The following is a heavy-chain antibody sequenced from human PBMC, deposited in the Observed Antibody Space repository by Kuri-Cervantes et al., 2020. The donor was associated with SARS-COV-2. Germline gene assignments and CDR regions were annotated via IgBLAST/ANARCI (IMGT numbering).Heavy chain of an antibody. D-gene: IGHD6-13*01. CDR3: ARDLLIAAAVTGDAFDI. J-gene: IGHJ3*02. CDR1: GFTFSSYG. Sequence: GGSLRLSCAASGFTFSSYGMHWVRQAPGKGLEWVAVIWYDGSNKYYADSVKGRFTISRDNSKNTLYLQMNSLRAEDTAVYYCARDLLIAAAVTGDAFDIWGQGTMVTVSS. V-gene: IGHV3-33*01. CDR2: IWYDGSNK.